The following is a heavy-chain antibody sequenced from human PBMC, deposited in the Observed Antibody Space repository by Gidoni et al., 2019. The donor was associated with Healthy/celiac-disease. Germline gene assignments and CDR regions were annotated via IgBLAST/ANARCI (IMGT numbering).Heavy chain of an antibody. Sequence: EVQLLESGGGLVQPGGSLRLSCAASGFPFSSYAMSWVRQAPGKGLGWVSAISGSGGSTYYADSVKGRFTISRDNSKNTLYLQMNSLRAEDTAVYYCAKDGTGGYYFDYWGQGTLVTVSS. J-gene: IGHJ4*02. CDR1: GFPFSSYA. V-gene: IGHV3-23*01. D-gene: IGHD1-1*01. CDR2: ISGSGGST. CDR3: AKDGTGGYYFDY.